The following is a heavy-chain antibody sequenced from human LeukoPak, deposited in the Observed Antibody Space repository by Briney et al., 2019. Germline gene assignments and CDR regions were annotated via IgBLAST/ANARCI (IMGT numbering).Heavy chain of an antibody. CDR3: ARAELGGAAGPWPFDY. CDR1: GGSFSGYY. D-gene: IGHD3-16*01. J-gene: IGHJ4*02. V-gene: IGHV4-34*01. Sequence: SETLSLTCAVYGGSFSGYYWSWIRQPPGKGLEWIGEINHSGSTNYNPSLKSRVTISVDTSKNQFSLKLSSVTAADTAVYYCARAELGGAAGPWPFDYWGQGTLVTVSS. CDR2: INHSGST.